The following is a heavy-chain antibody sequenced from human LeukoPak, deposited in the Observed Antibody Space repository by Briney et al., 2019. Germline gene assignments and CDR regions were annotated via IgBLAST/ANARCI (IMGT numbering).Heavy chain of an antibody. CDR1: GFTFSSYW. J-gene: IGHJ4*02. D-gene: IGHD3-3*01. V-gene: IGHV3-7*03. CDR3: AKRDYDFWSGMGGSLDY. CDR2: IKQDGSEK. Sequence: GGSLRLSCAASGFTFSSYWMSWVRQAPGKGLEWVANIKQDGSEKYYVDSVKGRFTISRDNSKNTLYLQMNSLRAEDTAVYYCAKRDYDFWSGMGGSLDYWGQGTLVTVSS.